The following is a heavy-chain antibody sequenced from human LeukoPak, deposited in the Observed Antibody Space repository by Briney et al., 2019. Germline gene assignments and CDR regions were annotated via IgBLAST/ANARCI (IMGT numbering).Heavy chain of an antibody. J-gene: IGHJ3*02. V-gene: IGHV3-30-3*01. Sequence: GGSLRLSCAASGFTFSSYAMHWFRQAPGKGLEWVAVISYDGSNKYYEDSVKGRFTISRDNSKNTLYLQMSSLRAEDTAVYYCARLGSSVAFDIWGQGTMVTVSS. CDR2: ISYDGSNK. CDR1: GFTFSSYA. D-gene: IGHD2-15*01. CDR3: ARLGSSVAFDI.